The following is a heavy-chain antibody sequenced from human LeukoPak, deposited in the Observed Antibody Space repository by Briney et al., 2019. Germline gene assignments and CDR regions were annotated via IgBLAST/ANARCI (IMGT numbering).Heavy chain of an antibody. CDR2: IIPILGIA. CDR3: ARVKRCSGYDYPIDYYYYYMDV. V-gene: IGHV1-69*02. D-gene: IGHD5-12*01. Sequence: SVKVSCKASGGTFSSYTISWVRQAPGQGLEWMGRIIPILGIANYAQKFQGRVTITADKSTSTAYMELSSLRSEDTAVYYCARVKRCSGYDYPIDYYYYYMDVWGKGTTVTVSS. J-gene: IGHJ6*03. CDR1: GGTFSSYT.